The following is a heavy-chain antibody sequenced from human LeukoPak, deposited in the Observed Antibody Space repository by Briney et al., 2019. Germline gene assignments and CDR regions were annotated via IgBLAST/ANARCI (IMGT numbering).Heavy chain of an antibody. CDR1: GFTLKNFG. D-gene: IGHD5-24*01. CDR3: AWHYFDY. Sequence: GGSLRLSCAASGFTLKNFGIHWVRQAPGKGLEWVGRIKTKTDGGTIEYAAPVTGRFTISRDDSKNTLYLQMNSLKTEDTAVYYCAWHYFDYWGQGTLVTVSS. V-gene: IGHV3-15*01. CDR2: IKTKTDGGTI. J-gene: IGHJ4*02.